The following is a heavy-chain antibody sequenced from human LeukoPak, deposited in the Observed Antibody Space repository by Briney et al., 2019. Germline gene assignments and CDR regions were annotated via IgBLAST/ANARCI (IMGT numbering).Heavy chain of an antibody. CDR2: IYHSGST. CDR3: ARRMAAADAFDI. CDR1: GYSISSGYY. D-gene: IGHD6-13*01. V-gene: IGHV4-38-2*02. Sequence: PSETLSLTCTVSGYSISSGYYWGWIRQPPGKGLEWIGSIYHSGSTYYNPSLKSRVTISVDTSKNQFSLKLSSVTAADTAVYYCARRMAAADAFDIWGQGTMVTVSS. J-gene: IGHJ3*02.